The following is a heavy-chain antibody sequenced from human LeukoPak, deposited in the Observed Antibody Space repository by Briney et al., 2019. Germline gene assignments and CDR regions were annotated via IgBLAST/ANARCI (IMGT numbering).Heavy chain of an antibody. J-gene: IGHJ4*02. CDR3: ARHVSDFWSGYYPFDY. V-gene: IGHV1-2*02. CDR2: INPNSGGT. Sequence: GASVKVSCKASGYTFTGYYMHWVRQAPGQGLEWMGWINPNSGGTNYAQKFQGRVTMTRDTSISTAYMELSRLRSDDTAVYYCARHVSDFWSGYYPFDYWGQGTLVTVSS. D-gene: IGHD3-3*01. CDR1: GYTFTGYY.